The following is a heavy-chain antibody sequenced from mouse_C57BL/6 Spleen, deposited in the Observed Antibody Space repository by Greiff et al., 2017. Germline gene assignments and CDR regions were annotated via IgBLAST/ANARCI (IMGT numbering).Heavy chain of an antibody. V-gene: IGHV1-50*01. J-gene: IGHJ3*01. CDR1: GYTFTSYW. CDR3: ASYGSRFAD. Sequence: QVQLQQPGAELVKPGASVKLSCKASGYTFTSYWMQWVKQRPGQGLEWIGEIDPSDSYTNYNQKFKGKATLTVDTSSSTAYMQLSSLKSEDSAVYYCASYGSRFADWGQGTLVTVSA. D-gene: IGHD1-1*01. CDR2: IDPSDSYT.